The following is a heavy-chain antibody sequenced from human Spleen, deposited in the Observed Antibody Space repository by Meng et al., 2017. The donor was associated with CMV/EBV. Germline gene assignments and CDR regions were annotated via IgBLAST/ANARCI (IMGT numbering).Heavy chain of an antibody. J-gene: IGHJ5*02. D-gene: IGHD2-2*01. Sequence: ASVKVSCKASGYTFIDQYIHWVRQAPGQGLEWMGWINPNSGATNYAQKFQGRVTMTRDTSISTAYIELSRLGSDDTAVYYCASLQSYQLLLGWFDPWGQGTLVTVSS. V-gene: IGHV1-2*02. CDR2: INPNSGAT. CDR1: GYTFIDQY. CDR3: ASLQSYQLLLGWFDP.